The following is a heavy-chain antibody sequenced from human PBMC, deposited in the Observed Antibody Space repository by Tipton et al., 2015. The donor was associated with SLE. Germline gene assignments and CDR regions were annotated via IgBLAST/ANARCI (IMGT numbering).Heavy chain of an antibody. Sequence: GSLRLSCAASGFTVTKYDMHWVRHVPGKGLEWVSSISGSGGSTFYADSVKGRFTISRDNPKNTLSLQMNSLRAEDTAVYYCVDCSGGSCVQKWLGPWGQGTLVTVSS. D-gene: IGHD2-15*01. CDR1: GFTVTKYD. J-gene: IGHJ5*02. CDR2: ISGSGGST. V-gene: IGHV3-23*01. CDR3: VDCSGGSCVQKWLGP.